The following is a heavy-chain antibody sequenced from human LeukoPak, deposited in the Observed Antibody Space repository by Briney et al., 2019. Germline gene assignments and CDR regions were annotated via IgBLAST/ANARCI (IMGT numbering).Heavy chain of an antibody. D-gene: IGHD2-2*01. CDR3: ARDRMTPKFSKRGYFDL. CDR2: INPNSGGT. CDR1: GYTFTGYY. Sequence: GASVKVSCKASGYTFTGYYMHWVRQAPGQGLEWMGWINPNSGGTNYAQKFQGRVTMTRDTSISTAYMELSRLRSDDTAVYYCARDRMTPKFSKRGYFDLWGRGTLVTVSS. J-gene: IGHJ2*01. V-gene: IGHV1-2*02.